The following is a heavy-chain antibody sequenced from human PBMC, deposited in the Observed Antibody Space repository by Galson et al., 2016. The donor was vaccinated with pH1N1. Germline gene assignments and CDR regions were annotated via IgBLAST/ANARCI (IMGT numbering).Heavy chain of an antibody. J-gene: IGHJ4*02. V-gene: IGHV1-69*13. CDR3: ARGRGYNYGYVDN. Sequence: SVKVSCKASGGTFSSYAISWVRQAPGQGLEWMGGIIGMLGITHYAQKFQGRVTITAEEITSTAYMELTSLRSDDTAVYYCARGRGYNYGYVDNWGQGTLVTVSS. D-gene: IGHD5-12*01. CDR1: GGTFSSYA. CDR2: IIGMLGIT.